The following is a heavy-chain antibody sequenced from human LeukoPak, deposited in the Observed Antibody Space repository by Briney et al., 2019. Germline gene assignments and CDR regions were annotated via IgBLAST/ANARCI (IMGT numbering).Heavy chain of an antibody. CDR2: INHSGST. J-gene: IGHJ4*02. V-gene: IGHV4-34*01. Sequence: PSETLSLTCAVYGGSFSGYYWSWIRQPPGKGLEWIGEINHSGSTNYNPSLKSQVTISVDTSKNQFSLKLSSVTAADTAVYYCASLRAVDYWGQGTLVTVSS. CDR1: GGSFSGYY. CDR3: ASLRAVDY. D-gene: IGHD6-19*01.